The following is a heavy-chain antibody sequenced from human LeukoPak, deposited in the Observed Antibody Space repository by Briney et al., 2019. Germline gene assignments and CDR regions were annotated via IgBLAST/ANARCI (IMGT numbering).Heavy chain of an antibody. CDR1: GYIFTNYG. Sequence: ASVKVSCKASGYIFTNYGISWVRQAPGQGLEWMGWISAYNGNTNYAQKFQGRVTMTTDTSTSTAYMELRSPRSDDTAVYYCARVPAYDRIYYYYYMDVWGKGTTVTISS. CDR3: ARVPAYDRIYYYYYMDV. J-gene: IGHJ6*03. D-gene: IGHD5-12*01. V-gene: IGHV1-18*01. CDR2: ISAYNGNT.